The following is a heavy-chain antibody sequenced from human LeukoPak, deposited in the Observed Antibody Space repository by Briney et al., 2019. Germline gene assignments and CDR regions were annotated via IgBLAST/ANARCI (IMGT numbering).Heavy chain of an antibody. J-gene: IGHJ4*02. CDR2: IIPIFGTA. CDR1: GGTFSSYA. D-gene: IGHD1-26*01. CDR3: ARGARGRDYFDY. V-gene: IGHV1-69*13. Sequence: SVKVSCKASGGTFSSYAISWVRQAPGQGLEWMGRIIPIFGTANYAQKFQGRGTITADESTSTAYMELSSLRSEDTAVYYCARGARGRDYFDYWGQGTLVTVSS.